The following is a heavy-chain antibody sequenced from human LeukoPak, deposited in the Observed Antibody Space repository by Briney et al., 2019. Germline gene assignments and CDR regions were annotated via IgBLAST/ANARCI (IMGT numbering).Heavy chain of an antibody. CDR3: AREAHYDILTGSYRVIDY. Sequence: GGSLRLSCAASGFTFSSYSMTWVRQAPGKGLEWVSSISSSSSYIYYADSVKGRFTISRDNAKNSLYLQMNSLRAEDTAVYYCAREAHYDILTGSYRVIDYWGQGTLVTVSS. CDR1: GFTFSSYS. D-gene: IGHD3-9*01. CDR2: ISSSSSYI. V-gene: IGHV3-21*01. J-gene: IGHJ4*02.